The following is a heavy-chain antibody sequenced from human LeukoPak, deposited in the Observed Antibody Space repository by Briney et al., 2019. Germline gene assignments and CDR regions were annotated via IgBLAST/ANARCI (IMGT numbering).Heavy chain of an antibody. CDR2: MNPNSGNT. CDR3: ARASNWNYGY. D-gene: IGHD1-7*01. J-gene: IGHJ4*02. V-gene: IGHV1-8*02. Sequence: ASVKVSCKASGYTFTSYDINWVRQATGQGLEWMGWMNPNSGNTGYAQKFQGRLTVTRDMSTSTVYMELSSLRSDDTAVYYCARASNWNYGYWGPGTLVTVSS. CDR1: GYTFTSYD.